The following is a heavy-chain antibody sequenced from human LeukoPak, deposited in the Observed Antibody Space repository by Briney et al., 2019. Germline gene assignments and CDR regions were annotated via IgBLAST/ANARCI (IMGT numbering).Heavy chain of an antibody. CDR3: YSNVGGSGSVLDAFDI. Sequence: ASVKVSCKASGYTFTRYYIHWVRQAPGQGLEWMGWINPNSGGTNYAQKFQGRVTMTRDTSISTAYMELRRLTSDDNAVYYLYSNVGGSGSVLDAFDIWGQGTMVTVSS. V-gene: IGHV1-2*02. D-gene: IGHD3-10*01. J-gene: IGHJ3*02. CDR1: GYTFTRYY. CDR2: INPNSGGT.